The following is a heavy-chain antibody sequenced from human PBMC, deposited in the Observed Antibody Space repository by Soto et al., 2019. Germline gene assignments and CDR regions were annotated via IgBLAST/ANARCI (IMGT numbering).Heavy chain of an antibody. CDR2: ISYDGSNK. Sequence: GGSLRLSCAASGFTFSSYGMHWVRQAPGKGLEWVAVISYDGSNKYYADSVKGRFTISRDNSKNTLYLQMNSLRAEDTAVYYCAGLIEFDYWGQGTLVTVSS. J-gene: IGHJ4*02. CDR3: AGLIEFDY. CDR1: GFTFSSYG. V-gene: IGHV3-30*03. D-gene: IGHD2-8*01.